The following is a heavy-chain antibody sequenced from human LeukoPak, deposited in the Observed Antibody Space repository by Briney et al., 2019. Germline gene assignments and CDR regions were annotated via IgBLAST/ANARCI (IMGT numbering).Heavy chain of an antibody. J-gene: IGHJ4*03. CDR1: GFPFASYA. V-gene: IGHV3-23*01. CDR2: IIGSVAST. CDR3: AKGGYDYVEVGYFDY. D-gene: IGHD5-12*01. Sequence: GGSLRLSCAASGFPFASYAMSWVRQTPGKGLEWVSHIIGSVASTYYADSVKGRFTVSRDNTKNTLYLQMNSLRADDTAVYFCAKGGYDYVEVGYFDYWGRGTMVTVSS.